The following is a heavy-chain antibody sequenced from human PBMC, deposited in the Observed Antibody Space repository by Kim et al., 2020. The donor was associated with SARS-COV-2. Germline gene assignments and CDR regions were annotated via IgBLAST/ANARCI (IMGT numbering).Heavy chain of an antibody. CDR3: ARDSRLDILTGYSFDY. Sequence: SVKCRFTISRDNAKNSLYLQMNSLRDEDTAVYYCARDSRLDILTGYSFDYWGQGTLVTVSS. J-gene: IGHJ4*02. D-gene: IGHD3-9*01. V-gene: IGHV3-48*02.